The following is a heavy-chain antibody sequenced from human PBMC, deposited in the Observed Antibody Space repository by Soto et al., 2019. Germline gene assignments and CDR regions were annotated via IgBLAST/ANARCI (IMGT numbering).Heavy chain of an antibody. CDR1: GGSFSAYY. D-gene: IGHD3-22*01. CDR2: INHSGST. Sequence: SESLSLTCAVYGGSFSAYYWNGIRQPPGKGLEWIGEINHSGSTNNNPSLKRRVTISVDTSKNPFSLKQSSVTAADTAVYYCARGGTMIVVAPCDYWGQGTLVTVSS. V-gene: IGHV4-34*01. J-gene: IGHJ4*02. CDR3: ARGGTMIVVAPCDY.